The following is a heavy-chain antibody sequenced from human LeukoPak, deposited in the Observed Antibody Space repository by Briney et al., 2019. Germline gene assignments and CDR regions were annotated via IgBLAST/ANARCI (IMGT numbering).Heavy chain of an antibody. V-gene: IGHV3-48*03. J-gene: IGHJ5*02. CDR3: ARDNYYYDSSGYYLISSWFDP. CDR1: GFTFSSYE. CDR2: ISSSGSTI. Sequence: GGSLRLSCAASGFTFSSYEMNWVRQAPGKGLEWVSYISSSGSTIYYADSVRGRFTISRDNAKNSLYLQMNSLRAEDTAVYYCARDNYYYDSSGYYLISSWFDPWGQGTLVTVSS. D-gene: IGHD3-22*01.